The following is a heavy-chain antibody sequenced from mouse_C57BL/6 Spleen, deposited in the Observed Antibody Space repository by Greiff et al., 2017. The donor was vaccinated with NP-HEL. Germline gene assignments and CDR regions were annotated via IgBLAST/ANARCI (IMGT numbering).Heavy chain of an antibody. CDR3: ARKAQATAMDY. Sequence: VQLQQSGPELVKPGASVKISCKASGYSFTGYSMHWVKQSHGNILDWIGYIFPFNGVSSYNQKFKGKATLTVDKSSSTAYMELRSLTSEDSAVYYRARKAQATAMDYWGQGTSVTVSS. J-gene: IGHJ4*01. D-gene: IGHD3-2*02. CDR1: GYSFTGYS. CDR2: IFPFNGVS. V-gene: IGHV1-31*01.